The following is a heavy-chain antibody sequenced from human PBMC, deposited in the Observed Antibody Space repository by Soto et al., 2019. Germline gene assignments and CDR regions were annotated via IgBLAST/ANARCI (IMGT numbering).Heavy chain of an antibody. Sequence: PSETLSLTCTVSGGSISSRDYDWNWIRQPAGKGLEWIGFIYYSGSTYYNPSLNSRVTISLDTYKSQFSLKVGSVTAEDTAVYYCARYSNAALSGVDVWGQGTTVTVSS. CDR2: IYYSGST. CDR1: GGSISSRDYD. V-gene: IGHV4-30-4*01. CDR3: ARYSNAALSGVDV. D-gene: IGHD6-13*01. J-gene: IGHJ6*02.